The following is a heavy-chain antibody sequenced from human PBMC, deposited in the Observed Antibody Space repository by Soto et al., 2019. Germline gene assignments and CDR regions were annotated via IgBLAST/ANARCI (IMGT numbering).Heavy chain of an antibody. CDR2: INHSGST. CDR1: GGSFSGYY. D-gene: IGHD3-10*01. J-gene: IGHJ6*02. V-gene: IGHV4-34*01. CDR3: ARGRDSDYYGMDV. Sequence: SETLSLTCAVYGGSFSGYYWSWIRQPPGKGLEWIGEINHSGSTNYNPSLKSRATISVDTSKNQFSLKLSSVTAADTAVYYCARGRDSDYYGMDVWGQGTTVTVSS.